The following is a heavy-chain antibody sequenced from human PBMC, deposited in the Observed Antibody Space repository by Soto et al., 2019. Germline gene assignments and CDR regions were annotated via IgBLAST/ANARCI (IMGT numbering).Heavy chain of an antibody. CDR2: IYHGGTT. J-gene: IGHJ4*01. Sequence: PSETLSLTCTVSGYSISSCSYWGWIRQPPGKGPEWIASIYHGGTTFYNPSLKSRVTVSVDKSNNQFSLKLRSVTAADTAVYYCANAHVRVVAGNTFPYWGPANLVTVSS. D-gene: IGHD6-19*01. CDR1: GYSISSCSY. CDR3: ANAHVRVVAGNTFPY. V-gene: IGHV4-38-2*02.